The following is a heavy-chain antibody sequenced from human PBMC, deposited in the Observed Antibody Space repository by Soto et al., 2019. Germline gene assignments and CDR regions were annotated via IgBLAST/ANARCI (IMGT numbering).Heavy chain of an antibody. V-gene: IGHV3-30*18. J-gene: IGHJ6*04. CDR1: GFTFSSYG. D-gene: IGHD3-10*01. CDR3: AKVIGVYGSGSYRYYYGMDV. CDR2: ISYDGSNK. Sequence: GGSLRLSCAASGFTFSSYGMHWVRQAPGKGLEWVAVISYDGSNKYYADTVKGRFTISRDNSKNTLYLQMKSLRAEDTAVYYCAKVIGVYGSGSYRYYYGMDVWGKGTRVTVSS.